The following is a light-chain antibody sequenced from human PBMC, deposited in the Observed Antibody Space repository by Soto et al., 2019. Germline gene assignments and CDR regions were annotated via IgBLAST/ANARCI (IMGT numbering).Light chain of an antibody. CDR2: SAS. V-gene: IGKV3-15*01. CDR3: QQYSKWPLT. J-gene: IGKJ4*01. CDR1: QSVSSY. Sequence: EIVMTQSPATLSVSPGERATLSCRASQSVSSYSAWYQQKPGQAPRLLIYSASTRATGIPARFSGSGAGTEFILTISSLQSEDFAVYYCQQYSKWPLTFGGGTKVDIK.